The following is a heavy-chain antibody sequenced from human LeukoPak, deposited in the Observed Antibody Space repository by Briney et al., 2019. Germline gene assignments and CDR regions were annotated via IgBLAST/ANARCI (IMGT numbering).Heavy chain of an antibody. Sequence: ASVKVSCKASGYTFTGYYMHWVRQAPGQGLEGMGWINPNSGGTNYAQKFQGRVTITRDTSISTAYMELSRLRSDDTAVYYCARANGSGSYYPFDYWGQGTLVTVSS. CDR2: INPNSGGT. CDR3: ARANGSGSYYPFDY. V-gene: IGHV1-2*02. CDR1: GYTFTGYY. J-gene: IGHJ4*02. D-gene: IGHD3-10*01.